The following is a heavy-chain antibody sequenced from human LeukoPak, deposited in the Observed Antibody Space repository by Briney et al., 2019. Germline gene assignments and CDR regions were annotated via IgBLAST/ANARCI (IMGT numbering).Heavy chain of an antibody. D-gene: IGHD3-3*01. J-gene: IGHJ4*02. V-gene: IGHV3-74*01. CDR1: GFTFSSYS. CDR2: IKGDGIST. CDR3: AKDHYWSIDY. Sequence: GGSLRLSCAASGFTFSSYSMNWVRHAPGQGLVWVSRIKGDGISTNYADSVKGRFTISRDIAKDTLYLQMNSLRAEDTGVYYCAKDHYWSIDYWGRGTLVTVSS.